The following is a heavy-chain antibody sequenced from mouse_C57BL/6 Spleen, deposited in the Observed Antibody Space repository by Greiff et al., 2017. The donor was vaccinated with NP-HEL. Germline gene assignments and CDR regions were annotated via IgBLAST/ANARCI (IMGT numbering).Heavy chain of an antibody. Sequence: EVMLVESGGGLVKPGGSLKLSCAASGFTFSDYGMHWVRQAPEKGLEWVAYISSGSSTIYYADTVKGRFTISRDKAKNTLFLQMTSLRAEDTALYYCARRLRWYFDVWGTGTTVTVSS. CDR2: ISSGSSTI. V-gene: IGHV5-17*01. J-gene: IGHJ1*03. CDR1: GFTFSDYG. D-gene: IGHD2-4*01. CDR3: ARRLRWYFDV.